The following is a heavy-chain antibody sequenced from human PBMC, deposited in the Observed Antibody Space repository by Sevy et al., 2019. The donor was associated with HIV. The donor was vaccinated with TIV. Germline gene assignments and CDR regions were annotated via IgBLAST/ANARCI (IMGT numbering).Heavy chain of an antibody. Sequence: GESLKISCEGSGYSFTTYWIGWVRQMPGKGLEWMGVIYPDDSDTRYNPYFPGQVTISADKSINTAYLEWSSLKASDTAIYYCARLEQRHCNGAHCYPFDYWGQGTLVTVSS. CDR2: IYPDDSDT. D-gene: IGHD2-21*01. CDR3: ARLEQRHCNGAHCYPFDY. J-gene: IGHJ4*02. CDR1: GYSFTTYW. V-gene: IGHV5-51*01.